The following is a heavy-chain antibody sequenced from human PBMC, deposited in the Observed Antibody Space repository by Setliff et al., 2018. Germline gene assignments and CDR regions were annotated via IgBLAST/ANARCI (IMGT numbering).Heavy chain of an antibody. V-gene: IGHV4-4*08. Sequence: SETLSLTCTVSGGSFSNYYWGWVRQPPGKGLEVLGYIYSGGSTNSNPSLRSRVSISLGMSQNRISLRLSSVTAADTAMYYCARGRYYESNSYYFPFDFWGQGMLVTVS. CDR3: ARGRYYESNSYYFPFDF. J-gene: IGHJ4*02. D-gene: IGHD3-22*01. CDR1: GGSFSNYY. CDR2: IYSGGST.